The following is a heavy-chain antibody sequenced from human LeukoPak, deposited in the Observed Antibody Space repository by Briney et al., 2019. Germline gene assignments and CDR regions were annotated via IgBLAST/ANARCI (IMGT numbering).Heavy chain of an antibody. CDR1: GYTLSDYY. V-gene: IGHV1-2*02. CDR3: SYSGYGWDVIRFDY. D-gene: IGHD2-8*02. CDR2: INLNSGGT. J-gene: IGHJ4*02. Sequence: SVKVSCKASGYTLSDYYMNSGREAPGQGLEWMGWINLNSGGTNYAQKFQGRVTVTRDTSTSTAYMELSSLRSDDTAVYYCSYSGYGWDVIRFDYWGQGTPVTVSS.